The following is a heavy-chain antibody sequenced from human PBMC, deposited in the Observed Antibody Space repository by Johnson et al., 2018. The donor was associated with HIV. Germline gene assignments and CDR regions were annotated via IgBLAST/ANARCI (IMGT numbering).Heavy chain of an antibody. CDR1: GFTFDDYG. J-gene: IGHJ3*02. Sequence: VQLVESGGGVVRPGGSLRLSCAASGFTFDDYGMSWVRQAPGKGLEWVSGINWNGGSTYYADSVKGRFPIARDNSKNKNFLQMNRLSAEDTAVYYCAKDPRSSSWYWDAFDIWGQGTMVTVSS. V-gene: IGHV3-20*04. D-gene: IGHD6-13*01. CDR2: INWNGGST. CDR3: AKDPRSSSWYWDAFDI.